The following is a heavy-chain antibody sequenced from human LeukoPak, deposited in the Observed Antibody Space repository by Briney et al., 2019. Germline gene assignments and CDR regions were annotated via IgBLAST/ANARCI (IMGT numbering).Heavy chain of an antibody. J-gene: IGHJ4*02. CDR3: ARVVTRRNFWSGYYHDY. CDR1: GGTFSSYA. Sequence: SVKVSCKASGGTFSSYAISWVRQAPGQGLEWMRGIIPIFGTANYAQKFQGRVTITADESTSTAYMELSGLRSEDTAVYYCARVVTRRNFWSGYYHDYWGQGTLVTVSS. V-gene: IGHV1-69*01. D-gene: IGHD3-3*01. CDR2: IIPIFGTA.